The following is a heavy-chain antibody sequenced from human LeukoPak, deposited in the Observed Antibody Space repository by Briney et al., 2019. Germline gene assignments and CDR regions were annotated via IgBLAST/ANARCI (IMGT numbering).Heavy chain of an antibody. CDR2: ISNSGGRT. V-gene: IGHV3-23*01. CDR1: GFTFSNYW. CDR3: AKSYNGYESKPDY. D-gene: IGHD5-12*01. J-gene: IGHJ4*02. Sequence: PGGSLRLSCAASGFTFSNYWMSWVRQAPGKGLEWVSSISNSGGRTFYTDSVKGRFTISRDNSKITLYLQMNSLRAEDTAVYYCAKSYNGYESKPDYWGQGTLVTVSS.